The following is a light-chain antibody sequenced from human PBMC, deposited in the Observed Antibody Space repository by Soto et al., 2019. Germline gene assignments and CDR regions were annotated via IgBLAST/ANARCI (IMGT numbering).Light chain of an antibody. J-gene: IGKJ1*01. Sequence: VVTQSPASLSVSPGDGSTLSCRARQSIXSHFAWYKLKLGQAPRSLIYXASTRATGIPARFSGSGCGTEFILTISRLQSEVFAVYYCQQYNHWWAFGQGTKVDI. V-gene: IGKV3-15*01. CDR3: QQYNHWWA. CDR1: QSIXSH. CDR2: XAS.